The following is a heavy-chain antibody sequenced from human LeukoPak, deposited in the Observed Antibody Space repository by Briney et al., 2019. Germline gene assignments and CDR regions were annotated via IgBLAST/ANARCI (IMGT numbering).Heavy chain of an antibody. CDR3: ASSYYDFWSGSYSTYGMDV. D-gene: IGHD3-3*01. J-gene: IGHJ6*02. V-gene: IGHV3-66*01. CDR2: IYIGSST. CDR1: GVTVSSNY. Sequence: GGSLRLSCAVSGVTVSSNYMSWGCQAPGRGLERVLGIYIGSSTYYADSTKGRFTISRDYHKNTLYPQMNSLRAEDTAVYYCASSYYDFWSGSYSTYGMDVWGQGTTVTVSS.